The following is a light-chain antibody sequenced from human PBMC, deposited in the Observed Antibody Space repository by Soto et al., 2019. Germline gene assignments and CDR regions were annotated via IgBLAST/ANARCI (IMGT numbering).Light chain of an antibody. CDR1: ESVSSN. Sequence: EIVMTQSPGPLSVSPGERATLSCRASESVSSNLAWYQQKPGHAPSLLIYGASTRAAGVPVRFSGSGSGTEFTFTISSLQSEDFAVYYCQQYNYWHRTFGQGTKVEIK. CDR2: GAS. J-gene: IGKJ1*01. V-gene: IGKV3-15*01. CDR3: QQYNYWHRT.